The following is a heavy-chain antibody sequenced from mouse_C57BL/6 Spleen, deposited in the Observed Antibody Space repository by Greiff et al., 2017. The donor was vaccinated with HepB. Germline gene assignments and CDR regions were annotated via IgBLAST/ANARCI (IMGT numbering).Heavy chain of an antibody. J-gene: IGHJ2*01. CDR2: INPSSGYT. V-gene: IGHV1-7*01. CDR3: ARYSNSFYFDH. CDR1: GYTFTSYW. D-gene: IGHD2-5*01. Sequence: VKLLESGAALAKPGASVKLSCKASGYTFTSYWMHWVKQRPGRGLEWVGYINPSSGYTKYKQKFKDKATLTADKSSSTAYMQLSSLTYEDSAVYYCARYSNSFYFDHWGQGTTPTVSS.